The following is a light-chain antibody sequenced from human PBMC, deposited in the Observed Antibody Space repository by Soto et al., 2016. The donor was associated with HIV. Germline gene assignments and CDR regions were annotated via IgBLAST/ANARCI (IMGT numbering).Light chain of an antibody. CDR1: ESLIHSDGNTY. Sequence: VVMTQSPRSLPVALGQPASISCRSSESLIHSDGNTYLSWFQQKPGHSPRRLIYKVSNRDSGVPDRFSGSGSDTDFTLKISRVEAEDVGVYYCMQATQFPITFGQGTRLEIK. V-gene: IGKV2-30*02. CDR3: MQATQFPIT. J-gene: IGKJ5*01. CDR2: KVS.